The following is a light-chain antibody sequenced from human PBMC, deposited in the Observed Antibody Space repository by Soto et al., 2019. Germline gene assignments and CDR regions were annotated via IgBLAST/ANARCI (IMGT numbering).Light chain of an antibody. CDR2: DVS. CDR3: QQFNTYPIT. V-gene: IGKV1-13*02. J-gene: IGKJ5*01. CDR1: QDIRGA. Sequence: GDRVTITCRASQDIRGALAWYQQKPGKAPKLLIYDVSSLQSGVPSRLSGSGSGTDFTLTISSLQPEDFATYYCQQFNTYPITFGQGTRLEIK.